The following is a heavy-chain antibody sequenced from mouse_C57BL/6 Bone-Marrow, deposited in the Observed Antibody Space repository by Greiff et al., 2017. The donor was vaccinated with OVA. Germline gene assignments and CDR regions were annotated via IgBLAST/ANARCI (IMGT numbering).Heavy chain of an antibody. Sequence: QVTLKESGPGILQPSQSLSLTCSFSGFSLSTFGMGVGWIRQPSGKGLEWLAHIWWDDAKFYNPALKSRLTISKDTSKNQVFLKIANVDTADTATYYCARSCYSNSYGFAYWGQGTLVTVSA. CDR1: GFSLSTFGMG. CDR3: ARSCYSNSYGFAY. V-gene: IGHV8-8*01. D-gene: IGHD2-5*01. CDR2: IWWDDAK. J-gene: IGHJ3*01.